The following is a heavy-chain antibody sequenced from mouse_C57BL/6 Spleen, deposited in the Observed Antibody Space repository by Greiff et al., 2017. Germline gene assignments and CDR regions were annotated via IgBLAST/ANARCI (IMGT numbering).Heavy chain of an antibody. CDR3: AGGGLGRGRDYAMDY. V-gene: IGHV1-22*01. CDR1: GYTFTDYN. D-gene: IGHD4-1*01. J-gene: IGHJ4*01. CDR2: INPNNGGT. Sequence: EVQLQQSGPELVKPGASVKMSCKASGYTFTDYNMHWVKQSHGKSLEWIGYINPNNGGTSYNQKFKGKATLTVNKSSSTAYMELRSLTSEDSAVYYCAGGGLGRGRDYAMDYWGQGTSVTVSS.